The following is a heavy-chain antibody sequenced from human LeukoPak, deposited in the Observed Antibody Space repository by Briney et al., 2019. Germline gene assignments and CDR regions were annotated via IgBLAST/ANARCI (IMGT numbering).Heavy chain of an antibody. CDR1: GASISSYY. Sequence: PSETLSLTCTVSGASISSYYWSWIRQPAGKGLEWIGRIHTTGSTNYNPSLKSRVTMLVDMSKNQFSLKLSSVTAADTAVYYCARDAYYYGSESYFFDFWGQGALVTVSS. D-gene: IGHD3-10*01. CDR2: IHTTGST. CDR3: ARDAYYYGSESYFFDF. J-gene: IGHJ4*02. V-gene: IGHV4-4*07.